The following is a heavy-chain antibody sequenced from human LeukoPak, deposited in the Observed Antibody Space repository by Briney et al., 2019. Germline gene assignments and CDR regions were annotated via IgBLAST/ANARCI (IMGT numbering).Heavy chain of an antibody. J-gene: IGHJ4*02. CDR1: GFIFSNYA. CDR2: ISGRSDNT. CDR3: AKWGDYDVLTGYYVSDF. D-gene: IGHD3-9*01. Sequence: GGSLRLSCAASGFIFSNYAMYWVRQAPGKGLEWVSAISGRSDNTYYADSVKGRFTLSRDSSKNTLYLQMNSLRADDTAVCYCAKWGDYDVLTGYYVSDFWGQGTLVTVSS. V-gene: IGHV3-23*01.